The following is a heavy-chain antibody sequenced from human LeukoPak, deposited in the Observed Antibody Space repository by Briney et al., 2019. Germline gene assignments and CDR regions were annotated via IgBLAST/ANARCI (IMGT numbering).Heavy chain of an antibody. Sequence: SGGSLRLSCAASGFTFSSYAMHWVRQAPGKGLEWVAVISYDGSNKYYADSVKGRFTISRDNSKNTLYLQMNSLRSEDTAVYYCARGYYYDSSGYSPFDYWGQGTLVTVSS. J-gene: IGHJ4*02. V-gene: IGHV3-30*04. CDR1: GFTFSSYA. CDR2: ISYDGSNK. D-gene: IGHD3-22*01. CDR3: ARGYYYDSSGYSPFDY.